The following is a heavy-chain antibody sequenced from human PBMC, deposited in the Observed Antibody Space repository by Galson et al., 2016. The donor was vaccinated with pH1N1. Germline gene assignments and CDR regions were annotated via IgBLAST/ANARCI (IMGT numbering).Heavy chain of an antibody. V-gene: IGHV1-69*05. CDR1: GVIFRNFA. Sequence: SVKVSCKASGVIFRNFAMSWVRQAPGQGLEWMGGIIALFGTTNYAQKFQGRLTITTDESTSTVYMELSSLRSEDTAVYYCARAGENYYETSGYGKTWGQGTLVTFSS. CDR2: IIALFGTT. D-gene: IGHD3-22*01. J-gene: IGHJ4*02. CDR3: ARAGENYYETSGYGKT.